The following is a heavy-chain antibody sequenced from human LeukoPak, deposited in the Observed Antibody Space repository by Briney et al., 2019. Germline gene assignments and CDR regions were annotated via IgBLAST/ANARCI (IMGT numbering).Heavy chain of an antibody. CDR2: INHSGST. Sequence: SETLSLTCAVYGGSFSGYYWSWIRQPPGKGLEWIGEINHSGSTNYNPSLKSRVTISVDTPKNQFSLKLSSVTAADTAVYYCARPGYCSSTSCSDGMDVWGKGTTVTVSS. CDR3: ARPGYCSSTSCSDGMDV. J-gene: IGHJ6*04. D-gene: IGHD2-2*01. V-gene: IGHV4-34*01. CDR1: GGSFSGYY.